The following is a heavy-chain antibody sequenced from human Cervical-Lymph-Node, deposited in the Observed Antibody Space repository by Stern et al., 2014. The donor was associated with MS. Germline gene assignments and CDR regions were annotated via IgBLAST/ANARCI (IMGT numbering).Heavy chain of an antibody. D-gene: IGHD3-10*01. CDR2: ISHSGSS. J-gene: IGHJ4*02. CDR1: GGSTSSSNYY. Sequence: QVQLQESGPGLVKPSETLSLTCTVSGGSTSSSNYYWGWIRQPPGKGLEWIASISHSGSSYSIPSLKSRLTISIDTSRTQFSLNLTSVTAADTAVYYCASLNGSGSYPDYWGQGTLVIVSS. CDR3: ASLNGSGSYPDY. V-gene: IGHV4-39*01.